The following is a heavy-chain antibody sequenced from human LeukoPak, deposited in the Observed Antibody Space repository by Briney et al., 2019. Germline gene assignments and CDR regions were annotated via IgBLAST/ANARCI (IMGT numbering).Heavy chain of an antibody. Sequence: GGSLRLSCGASGFTFSNYGMHWVRQAPGKGLEWVAFVRYDGSNKYYGDSVKGRFTISRDNSKNTLYLQMNSLRAEDTAVYYCAKGLDYSFDYWGQGTLVTVSS. D-gene: IGHD4-11*01. V-gene: IGHV3-30*02. J-gene: IGHJ4*02. CDR2: VRYDGSNK. CDR1: GFTFSNYG. CDR3: AKGLDYSFDY.